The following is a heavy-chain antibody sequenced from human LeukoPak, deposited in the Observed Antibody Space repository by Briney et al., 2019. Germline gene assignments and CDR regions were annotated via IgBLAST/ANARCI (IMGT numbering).Heavy chain of an antibody. CDR1: GFTFSSQT. D-gene: IGHD7-27*01. J-gene: IGHJ4*02. CDR2: ISGSGGST. V-gene: IGHV3-23*01. Sequence: GGSVRLSCAASGFTFSSQTMTWVRQAPGKGLEWVSSISGSGGSTFYADSVKGRFTISRHNSKITLNLQMNSLRAEDTAVYYCARGSTGPDYWGQGALVTVSS. CDR3: ARGSTGPDY.